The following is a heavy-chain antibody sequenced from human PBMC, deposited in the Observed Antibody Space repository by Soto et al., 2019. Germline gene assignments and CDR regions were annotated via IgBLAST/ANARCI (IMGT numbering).Heavy chain of an antibody. CDR3: ARSRGYYDTSGYYYY. CDR1: GGSISSSTW. D-gene: IGHD3-22*01. Sequence: SETLSLTCAVSGGSISSSTWWSWVRQPPGKGLEWIGDIYHGGSTHYNPSLKSRVTISIDKSKNQFSLKLSSVTAADTAVYYCARSRGYYDTSGYYYYWCEGTLVTVSS. CDR2: IYHGGST. J-gene: IGHJ4*02. V-gene: IGHV4-4*02.